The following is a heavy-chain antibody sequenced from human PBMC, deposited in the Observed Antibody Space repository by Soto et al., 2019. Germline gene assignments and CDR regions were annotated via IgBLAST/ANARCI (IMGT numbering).Heavy chain of an antibody. V-gene: IGHV4-31*03. CDR3: AREPPYGGNYDY. CDR2: IYYSGST. D-gene: IGHD2-15*01. Sequence: QVQLQESGPGLVKPSQTLSLTCTVSGGSISSGGYYWSWIRQHPGKGLEWIGYIYYSGSTYYNPSLKSRVTISVGTYKNQSSLKLSSVTAADTAVYYCAREPPYGGNYDYWGQGTLVTVSS. J-gene: IGHJ4*02. CDR1: GGSISSGGYY.